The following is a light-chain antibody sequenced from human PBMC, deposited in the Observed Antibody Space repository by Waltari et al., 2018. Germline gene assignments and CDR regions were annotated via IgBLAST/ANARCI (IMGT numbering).Light chain of an antibody. CDR2: EVT. CDR1: SSDIGSYNF. CDR3: SSYTTSSTVI. Sequence: QSALIQPPSVSGSPGQSVAIYCTGTSSDIGSYNFVSWYQQFPGTAPKLLIYEVTNRPSGVPDRFSRSKSGYTASLAISGLQPEDEADYYCSSYTTSSTVIFGGGTKLTVL. V-gene: IGLV2-18*02. J-gene: IGLJ2*01.